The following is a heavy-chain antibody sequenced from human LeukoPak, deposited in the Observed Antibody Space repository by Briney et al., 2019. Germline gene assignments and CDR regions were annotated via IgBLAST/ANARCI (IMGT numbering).Heavy chain of an antibody. CDR3: ATDPSMVRGVSVVWDG. CDR2: FDPEDGET. V-gene: IGHV1-24*01. Sequence: ASVKVSCKVSGYTLTELSMHWVRQAPGKGLEWMGGFDPEDGETIYAQKFQGRVTMTEDTSTDTAYMELSSLRSEDTAVYYCATDPSMVRGVSVVWDGWGQGTLVTVSS. J-gene: IGHJ4*02. D-gene: IGHD3-10*01. CDR1: GYTLTELS.